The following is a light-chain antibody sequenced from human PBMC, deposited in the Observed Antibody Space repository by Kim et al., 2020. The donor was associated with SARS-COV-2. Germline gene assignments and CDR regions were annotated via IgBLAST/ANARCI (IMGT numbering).Light chain of an antibody. J-gene: IGKJ4*01. CDR2: RAS. Sequence: AYVGDRVTITCRASQSISNWLAWYQQKPGKAPKLLIYRASSLKSGVTSRFSGSGSVTEFTLTISSLQPDDFATYYCQQYTDYPLTFGGGTKVDIK. CDR1: QSISNW. V-gene: IGKV1-5*03. CDR3: QQYTDYPLT.